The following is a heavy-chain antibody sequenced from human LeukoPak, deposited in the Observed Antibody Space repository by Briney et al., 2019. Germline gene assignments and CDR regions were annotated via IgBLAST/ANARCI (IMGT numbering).Heavy chain of an antibody. Sequence: GGSLRLSCAASGFTFSSYSMNWVRQAPGKGLEWVSSISSSSSYIYYADSVKGRFTISRDNAKNSLYLQMNSLRAEDTAVYYCARVGVLDTAMPIYYFDYWGQGTLVTVSS. J-gene: IGHJ4*02. CDR2: ISSSSSYI. CDR3: ARVGVLDTAMPIYYFDY. D-gene: IGHD5-18*01. V-gene: IGHV3-21*01. CDR1: GFTFSSYS.